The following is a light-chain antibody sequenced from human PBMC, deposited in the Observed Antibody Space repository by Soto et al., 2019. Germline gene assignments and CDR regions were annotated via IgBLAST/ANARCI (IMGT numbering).Light chain of an antibody. V-gene: IGKV3-11*01. Sequence: EIVLTHSPATLSLSPGDIAALSCRAIHSISNYLAWYQQKPGQAPRLLIYDASTRATGIPARFSGSGSGTDFTLTISSHEPEDFAVYYCQQRSDWITVGQGTRLEIK. CDR2: DAS. CDR1: HSISNY. J-gene: IGKJ5*01. CDR3: QQRSDWIT.